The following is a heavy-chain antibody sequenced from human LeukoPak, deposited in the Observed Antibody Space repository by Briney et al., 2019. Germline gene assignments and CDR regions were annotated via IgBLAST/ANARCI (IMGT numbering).Heavy chain of an antibody. CDR1: GFTVSSNY. D-gene: IGHD2-15*01. CDR3: ARDSGCSGGSCYSPWSDY. Sequence: GGSLRLSCAASGFTVSSNYMSWVRQAPGKGLEWVSVIYSGGSTYYADSVKGRFTISRDNSKNTLYLQMNSLRAEDTAVYYCARDSGCSGGSCYSPWSDYWGQGTLVTVSS. CDR2: IYSGGST. J-gene: IGHJ4*02. V-gene: IGHV3-66*01.